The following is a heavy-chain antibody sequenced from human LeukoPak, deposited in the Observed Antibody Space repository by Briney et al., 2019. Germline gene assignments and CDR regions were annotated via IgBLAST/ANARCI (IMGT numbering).Heavy chain of an antibody. J-gene: IGHJ5*02. V-gene: IGHV3-21*01. D-gene: IGHD5-18*01. Sequence: PGGSLRLSCAASGFTFSSYSMNWVRQAPGKGLEWVSSISSSSSYIYYADSVKGRFTISRDNAKNSLYLQMNSLRAEDTAVYYCARDQLLYPLGLYSYGYRSSWFDPWGQGTLVTVSS. CDR1: GFTFSSYS. CDR3: ARDQLLYPLGLYSYGYRSSWFDP. CDR2: ISSSSSYI.